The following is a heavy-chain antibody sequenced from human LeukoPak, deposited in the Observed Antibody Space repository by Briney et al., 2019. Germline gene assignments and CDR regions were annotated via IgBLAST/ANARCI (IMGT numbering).Heavy chain of an antibody. CDR2: THGNGNT. J-gene: IGHJ4*02. CDR1: GGSINSGNLY. V-gene: IGHV4-61*02. CDR3: ASEGLALAGNFYY. Sequence: SETLSLTCIVSGGSINSGNLYWSWIRQPAGKGLEWIGRTHGNGNTNYNPSLKSRVTISVDRSKNQFSLKLSSVTAADTAVYYCASEGLALAGNFYYWGQGALVTVSS. D-gene: IGHD6-19*01.